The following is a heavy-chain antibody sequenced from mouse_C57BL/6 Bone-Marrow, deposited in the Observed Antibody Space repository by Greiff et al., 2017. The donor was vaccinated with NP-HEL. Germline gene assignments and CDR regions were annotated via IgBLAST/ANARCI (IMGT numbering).Heavy chain of an antibody. CDR2: IYPRSGNT. CDR3: ARNPPYYYGSSYWYFDV. V-gene: IGHV1-81*01. D-gene: IGHD1-1*01. CDR1: GYTFTSYG. Sequence: VMLVESGAELARPGASVKLSCKASGYTFTSYGISWVKQRTGQGLEWIGEIYPRSGNTYYNEKFKGKATLTADKSSSTAYMELRSLTSEDSAVYFCARNPPYYYGSSYWYFDVWGTGTTVTVSS. J-gene: IGHJ1*03.